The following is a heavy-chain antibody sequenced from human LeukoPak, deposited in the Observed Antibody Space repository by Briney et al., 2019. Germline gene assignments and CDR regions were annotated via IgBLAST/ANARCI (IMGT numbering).Heavy chain of an antibody. CDR1: GGSISSCY. Sequence: SETLSLTCTVSGGSISSCYWSWIRQPAGKGLEWIGRISTSGNSNYNPSLRSRVTMSVDTSKNQFSLKLSSLSAADTAVYYCARTSGDYVNWFDPWGQGTLVTVSS. J-gene: IGHJ5*01. CDR2: ISTSGNS. V-gene: IGHV4-4*07. CDR3: ARTSGDYVNWFDP. D-gene: IGHD4-17*01.